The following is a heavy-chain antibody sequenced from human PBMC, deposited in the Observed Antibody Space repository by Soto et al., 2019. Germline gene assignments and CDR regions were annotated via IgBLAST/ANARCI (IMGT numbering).Heavy chain of an antibody. CDR2: INPNSGGT. D-gene: IGHD2-15*01. CDR3: ATLHCSGGSCYYVPDAFDI. CDR1: GYTFTGYY. J-gene: IGHJ3*02. Sequence: KVSCTASGYTFTGYYMHWVRQAPGQGLEWMGWINPNSGGTNYAQKFQGRVTMTRDTSISTAYMELSRLRSDDTAVYYCATLHCSGGSCYYVPDAFDIWGQGTMVTVSS. V-gene: IGHV1-2*02.